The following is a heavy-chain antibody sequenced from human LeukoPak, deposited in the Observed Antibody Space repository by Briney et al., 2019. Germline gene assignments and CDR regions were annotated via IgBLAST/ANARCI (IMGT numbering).Heavy chain of an antibody. Sequence: PSETLSLTCTVSGGSISSYYWSWIRQPPGKGLEWIGYIYYSGSTNYNPSLKSRVTISVDTSKNQFSLKLSSVTAADTAVYYCARLGSSYGDLDYWGQGTLVTVSS. D-gene: IGHD4-17*01. CDR3: ARLGSSYGDLDY. CDR1: GGSISSYY. J-gene: IGHJ4*02. CDR2: IYYSGST. V-gene: IGHV4-59*08.